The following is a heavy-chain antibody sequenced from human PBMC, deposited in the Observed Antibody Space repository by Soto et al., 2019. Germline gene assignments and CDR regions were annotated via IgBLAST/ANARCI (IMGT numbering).Heavy chain of an antibody. D-gene: IGHD3-9*01. CDR3: ARKYDILTGYLNWFDP. CDR1: GYTFTSYD. V-gene: IGHV1-8*01. J-gene: IGHJ5*02. Sequence: GASVKVSCKASGYTFTSYDINWVRQATGQGLEWMGWMNPNSGNTGYAQKFQGRVTMTRNTSISTAYMELSSLRSEDTAVYYCARKYDILTGYLNWFDPWGQGTLVTVS. CDR2: MNPNSGNT.